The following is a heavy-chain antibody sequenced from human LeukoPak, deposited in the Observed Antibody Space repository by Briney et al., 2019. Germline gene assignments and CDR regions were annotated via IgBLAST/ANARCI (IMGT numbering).Heavy chain of an antibody. D-gene: IGHD4-23*01. CDR1: GFTFSSYT. CDR2: ITSSSSYI. J-gene: IGHJ6*03. CDR3: ARDGDTVLTRGYYYYMDV. Sequence: GGSLRLSCAASGFTFSSYTMNWVRQAPGKGPEWVSSITSSSSYIYYADSVKGRFTISRDNARNSLYLQMNRLRAEDTALYYCARDGDTVLTRGYYYYMDVWGKGTTVTVSS. V-gene: IGHV3-21*01.